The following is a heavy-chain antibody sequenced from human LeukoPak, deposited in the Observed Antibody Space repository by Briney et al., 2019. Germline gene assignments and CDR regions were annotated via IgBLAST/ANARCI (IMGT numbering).Heavy chain of an antibody. D-gene: IGHD2-21*01. J-gene: IGHJ4*02. CDR3: ARDPISGLWVRFDY. CDR1: GGSFSGYY. CDR2: INHSGST. V-gene: IGHV4-34*01. Sequence: SETLSLTCAVSGGSFSGYYWSWIRQPPGKGLEWIGEINHSGSTNYNPSLKSRVTISVDASKNQFSLKLSSVTAADTAVYYCARDPISGLWVRFDYWGQGTLVTVSS.